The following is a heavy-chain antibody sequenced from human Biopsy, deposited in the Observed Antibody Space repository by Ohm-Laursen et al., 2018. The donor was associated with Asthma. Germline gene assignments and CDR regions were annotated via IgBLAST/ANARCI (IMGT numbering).Heavy chain of an antibody. CDR1: RFTHE. D-gene: IGHD6-19*01. J-gene: IGHJ4*02. V-gene: IGHV3-30*04. CDR3: AKEGVAGTHIED. CDR2: ISYDGSSI. Sequence: SLRLSCTASRFTHEMHWVRQAPGKGLEWVAVISYDGSSIYYADSVKGRFTISRDNSKNTLSLQMNGLTAEDTAVYYCAKEGVAGTHIEDWGQGTLVTVSS.